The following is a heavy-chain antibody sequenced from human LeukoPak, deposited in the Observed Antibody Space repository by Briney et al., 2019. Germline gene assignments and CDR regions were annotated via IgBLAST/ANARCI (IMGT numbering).Heavy chain of an antibody. D-gene: IGHD6-19*01. J-gene: IGHJ4*02. V-gene: IGHV1-46*01. CDR3: ARGLRDVAVAGTCDY. CDR2: INPSGGST. Sequence: ASVKVSCKASGYTFTSYYMHWVRQAPGQGLEWMGIINPSGGSTSYAQKFQGRVTMTRDMSTSTVYMELSSLRSEDTAVYYCARGLRDVAVAGTCDYWGQGTLVTVSS. CDR1: GYTFTSYY.